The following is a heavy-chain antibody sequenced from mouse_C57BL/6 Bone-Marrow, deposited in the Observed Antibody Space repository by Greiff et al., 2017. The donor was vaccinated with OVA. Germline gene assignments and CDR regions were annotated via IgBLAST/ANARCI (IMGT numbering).Heavy chain of an antibody. Sequence: EVKLMESEGGLVQPGRSMKLSCTASGFTFSDYYMAWVRQVPEKGLEWVANINYDGSSTYYLDSLKSRFIISRDNAKNILYLQMSSLKSEDTATYYCARGDDGPFDYWGQGTTLTVSS. CDR3: ARGDDGPFDY. CDR2: INYDGSST. D-gene: IGHD1-2*01. CDR1: GFTFSDYY. V-gene: IGHV5-16*01. J-gene: IGHJ2*01.